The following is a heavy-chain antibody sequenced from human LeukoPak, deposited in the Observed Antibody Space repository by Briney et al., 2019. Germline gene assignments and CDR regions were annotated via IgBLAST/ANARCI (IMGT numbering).Heavy chain of an antibody. CDR2: INTDGGRT. V-gene: IGHV3-74*01. J-gene: IGHJ4*02. D-gene: IGHD6-13*01. CDR1: GFRFSGYW. CDR3: AAEVGYTYGA. Sequence: GGSLTLSCAASGFRFSGYWMHWVRHAPGKGLVWVSLINTDGGRTAYADSAQGRLTISRDNAKYTIYRQMNSLRAEDTVVYYCAAEVGYTYGAWGQGTLVTVSS.